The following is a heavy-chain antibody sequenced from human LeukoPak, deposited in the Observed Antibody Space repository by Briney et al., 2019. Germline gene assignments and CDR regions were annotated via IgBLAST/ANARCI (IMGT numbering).Heavy chain of an antibody. V-gene: IGHV3-30-3*01. CDR2: TSSDLNVK. D-gene: IGHD5-24*01. Sequence: PGGSLRLSCAASGFTFRNYVIHWVRQAPGKGLEWVAVTSSDLNVKLYADSVKGRFTISRDNSRSTLYLQMNSLRAEDTAVYYCVRDPLARDGFNSLDYWGQGTLVTVSS. CDR1: GFTFRNYV. CDR3: VRDPLARDGFNSLDY. J-gene: IGHJ4*02.